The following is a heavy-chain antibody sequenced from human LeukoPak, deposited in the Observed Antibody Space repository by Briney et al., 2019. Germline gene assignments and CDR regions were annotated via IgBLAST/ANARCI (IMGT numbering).Heavy chain of an antibody. J-gene: IGHJ4*02. V-gene: IGHV4-34*12. D-gene: IGHD5-24*01. CDR3: ARARSDGYNYYFDY. Sequence: SSETLSLTCAVYGSSFTGYYWAWIRQPPGKGLEWIGEIIHDGTTHYNPSLKSRVTISVDTSKNQFSLKLSSVTAADTAVYYCARARSDGYNYYFDYWGQGTLVTVSS. CDR1: GSSFTGYY. CDR2: IIHDGTT.